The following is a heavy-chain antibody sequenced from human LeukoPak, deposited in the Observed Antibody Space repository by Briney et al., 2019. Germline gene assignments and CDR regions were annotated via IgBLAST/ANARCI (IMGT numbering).Heavy chain of an antibody. Sequence: GGSLRLSCAASGFTFSSYSMNWVRQAPGKGLEWVSSISSSSSYIYYADSVKGRFTISRDNAKNSLYLQMNSLRAEDTAVYYCARDGGDGYNYPSYAFDIWGQGTMVTVSS. D-gene: IGHD5-24*01. CDR1: GFTFSSYS. J-gene: IGHJ3*02. CDR2: ISSSSSYI. CDR3: ARDGGDGYNYPSYAFDI. V-gene: IGHV3-21*01.